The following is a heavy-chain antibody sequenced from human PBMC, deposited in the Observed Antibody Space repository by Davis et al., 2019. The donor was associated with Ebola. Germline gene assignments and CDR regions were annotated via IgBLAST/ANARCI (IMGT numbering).Heavy chain of an antibody. J-gene: IGHJ3*02. CDR2: IYSGGNT. CDR1: GLTVSSDY. Sequence: GESLKISCAASGLTVSSDYMSWVRQAPGKGLEWVSVIYSGGNTYYADSVKGRFTTSRDNSKNTLFLQMNSLKTEDTAVYYCARGSVGTAFRAFDIWGQGTMVTVSS. D-gene: IGHD5-18*01. CDR3: ARGSVGTAFRAFDI. V-gene: IGHV3-53*01.